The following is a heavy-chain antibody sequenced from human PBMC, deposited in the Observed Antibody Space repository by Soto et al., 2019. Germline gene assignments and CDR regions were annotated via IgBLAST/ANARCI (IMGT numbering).Heavy chain of an antibody. J-gene: IGHJ6*02. CDR2: INPSGSIT. D-gene: IGHD3-3*01. CDR3: TRGSFLEWSCMDV. Sequence: GASVKVSCNASGYTFNRYYMHWVRQAPGQGLEWMGMINPSGSITSYTQQFQGRLTMTRDTSTSTVYMELSSLRSEDTAVYYCTRGSFLEWSCMDVWGQGTTVTVSS. V-gene: IGHV1-46*02. CDR1: GYTFNRYY.